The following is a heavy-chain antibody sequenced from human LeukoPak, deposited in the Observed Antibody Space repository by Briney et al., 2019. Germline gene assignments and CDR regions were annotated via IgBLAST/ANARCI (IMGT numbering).Heavy chain of an antibody. D-gene: IGHD6-13*01. Sequence: GESLKISCKGCGYSFTNYWINWVRQMPGKGLEWMGRIDPSDSYTNYSPSFQGHVTISADKSISTAYLQWSSLEASDTAMYYCARPRSRSTVSMDVWGQGTTVTVSS. CDR1: GYSFTNYW. CDR2: IDPSDSYT. V-gene: IGHV5-10-1*01. J-gene: IGHJ6*02. CDR3: ARPRSRSTVSMDV.